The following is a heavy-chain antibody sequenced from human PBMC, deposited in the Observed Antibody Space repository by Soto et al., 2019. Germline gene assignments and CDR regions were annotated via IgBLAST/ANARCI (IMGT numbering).Heavy chain of an antibody. CDR3: ARLTVFRDSSGYYYVSDPRGNFDY. CDR2: IYYSGST. CDR1: GGSISSSSYY. V-gene: IGHV4-39*01. Sequence: QLQLQESGPGLVKPSETLSLTCTVSGGSISSSSYYWGWIRQPPGKGLEWIGSIYYSGSTYYNPSLKSRVTISVDTSKNQFSLKLSSVTAADTAVYYCARLTVFRDSSGYYYVSDPRGNFDYWGQGTLVTVSS. D-gene: IGHD3-22*01. J-gene: IGHJ4*02.